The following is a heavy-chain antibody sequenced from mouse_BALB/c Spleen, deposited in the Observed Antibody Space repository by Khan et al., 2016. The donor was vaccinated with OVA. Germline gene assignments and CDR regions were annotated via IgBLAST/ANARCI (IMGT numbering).Heavy chain of an antibody. D-gene: IGHD2-14*01. CDR1: GDSISSGY. Sequence: EVQLQESGPSLVQPSQTLSLTCSVTGDSISSGYWSWIRKFPGNKLEYMGYMISSGYTYYNPSLKSRISITRHTSKNQYYLQFNSVTTDDTATYYCARSTYRYAFAYWGQGTLVTVSA. J-gene: IGHJ3*01. CDR3: ARSTYRYAFAY. CDR2: MISSGYT. V-gene: IGHV3-8*02.